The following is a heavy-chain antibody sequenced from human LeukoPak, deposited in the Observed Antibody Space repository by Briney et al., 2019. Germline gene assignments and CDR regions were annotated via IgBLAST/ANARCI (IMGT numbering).Heavy chain of an antibody. J-gene: IGHJ4*02. CDR2: IYPGDSDT. CDR1: GYRFSNFW. V-gene: IGHV5-51*01. CDR3: ARLSGNGYYSDY. Sequence: KRGESLKISCKGSGYRFSNFWIGWVRQMLGKGLEWMGIIYPGDSDTRYSPSFQGQVTISADKSISTAYLQWSSLKASDTAMYYCARLSGNGYYSDYWGQGTLVTDSS. D-gene: IGHD1-20*01.